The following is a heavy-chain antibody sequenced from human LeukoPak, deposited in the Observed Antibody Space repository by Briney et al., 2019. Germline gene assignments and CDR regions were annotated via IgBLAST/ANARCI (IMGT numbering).Heavy chain of an antibody. Sequence: GGSLRLSCAASGFTFSSYAMSWVRQAPGKGLEWVSAISGSGGSTYYADSVKGRFTISRDNSKNTLYLQMNSLRAEDTAVYYCANPTLEPPGIVGDYWGQGTLVTVSS. V-gene: IGHV3-23*01. D-gene: IGHD1-26*01. CDR2: ISGSGGST. CDR1: GFTFSSYA. J-gene: IGHJ4*02. CDR3: ANPTLEPPGIVGDY.